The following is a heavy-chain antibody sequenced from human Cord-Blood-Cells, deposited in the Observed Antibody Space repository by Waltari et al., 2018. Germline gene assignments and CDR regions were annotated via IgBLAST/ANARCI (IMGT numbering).Heavy chain of an antibody. CDR2: IKQDGREK. J-gene: IGHJ4*02. Sequence: EVQLVESGGGLVQPGGSLRLSCAASGFTFSSYWMSWVRQAPGKGLEWVANIKQDGREKIYVDSGKGPFTISRDNAKNSMFLQMNSLRGEDTAVYYCAKLQDLFLEWLLFDYWGQGTLVTVSS. CDR1: GFTFSSYW. D-gene: IGHD3-3*01. CDR3: AKLQDLFLEWLLFDY. V-gene: IGHV3-7*01.